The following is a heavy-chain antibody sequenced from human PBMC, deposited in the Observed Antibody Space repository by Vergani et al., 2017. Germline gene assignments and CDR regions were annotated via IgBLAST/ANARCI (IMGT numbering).Heavy chain of an antibody. CDR2: IYYSGST. CDR1: GGSISSSSYY. CDR3: ARRSGIVYDICSGTQYFFDF. J-gene: IGHJ4*02. V-gene: IGHV4-39*01. Sequence: QLQLQESGPGLVKPSETLSLTCTVSGGSISSSSYYWGWIRQPPGKGLEWIGSIYYSGSTYYNPSLKSRVTISVDTSKNQFSLKLSSVTAADTAVYYCARRSGIVYDICSGTQYFFDFWGQGTLVTVSS. D-gene: IGHD3-3*01.